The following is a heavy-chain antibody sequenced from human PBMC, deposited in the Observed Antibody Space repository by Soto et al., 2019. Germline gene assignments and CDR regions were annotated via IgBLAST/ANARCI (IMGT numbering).Heavy chain of an antibody. CDR2: ISYDGSNK. V-gene: IGHV3-30-3*01. Sequence: QVQLVESGGGVVQPGRSLRLSCAASGFTFSSYAMHWVRQAPGKGLEWVAVISYDGSNKYYADSVKGRFTISRDNSKNTLYLQMNSLRAEDTAVYYCARDRDVYYYYGMDVWGQGTTVTVSS. J-gene: IGHJ6*02. CDR1: GFTFSSYA. CDR3: ARDRDVYYYYGMDV.